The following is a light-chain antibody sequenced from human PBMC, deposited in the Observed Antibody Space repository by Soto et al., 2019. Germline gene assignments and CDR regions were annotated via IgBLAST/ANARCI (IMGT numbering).Light chain of an antibody. CDR1: QRMSGF. CDR3: QQYHVLW. V-gene: IGKV1-5*01. J-gene: IGKJ1*01. Sequence: DIHMTQSPSTLSASVVDRVTITCRASQRMSGFLAWYQQKPGKAPQLLIYDASSLESGVPSRFSGGGSGTEFSLIINGLQPEDFATYYCQQYHVLWFGQGIKV. CDR2: DAS.